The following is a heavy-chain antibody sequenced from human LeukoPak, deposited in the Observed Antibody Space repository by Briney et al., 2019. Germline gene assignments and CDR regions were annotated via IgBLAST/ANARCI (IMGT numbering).Heavy chain of an antibody. Sequence: SETLFLTCTVSGGSISSYYWSWIRQPPGKGLEWIGYIYYSGSTNYNPSLKSRVTISVDTSKNQFSLKLSSVTAADTAVYYCADSRDGYNSLDYWGQGTLVTVSS. CDR1: GGSISSYY. CDR2: IYYSGST. CDR3: ADSRDGYNSLDY. D-gene: IGHD5-24*01. J-gene: IGHJ4*02. V-gene: IGHV4-59*01.